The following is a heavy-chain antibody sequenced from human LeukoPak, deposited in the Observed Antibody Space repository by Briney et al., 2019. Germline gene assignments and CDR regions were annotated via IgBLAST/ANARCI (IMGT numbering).Heavy chain of an antibody. D-gene: IGHD3-10*01. CDR3: AREGWFGELFPPTLDY. CDR2: IIPIFGTA. Sequence: SVKVSCTASGGTFSSYDSSWVRQAPGQGLEWMGGIIPIFGTANYAQKFQGRVTITADKSTSPAYMELSSLRSEDTAVYYCAREGWFGELFPPTLDYWGQGTLVTVSS. CDR1: GGTFSSYD. J-gene: IGHJ4*02. V-gene: IGHV1-69*06.